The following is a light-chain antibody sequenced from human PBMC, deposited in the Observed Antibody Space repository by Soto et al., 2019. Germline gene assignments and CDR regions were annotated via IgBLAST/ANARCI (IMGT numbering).Light chain of an antibody. CDR2: GAS. V-gene: IGKV3-20*01. J-gene: IGKJ1*01. Sequence: EIVLTQSPGSLSLSPGERATLSCRASQSVDSSFFAWYQQKPGQAPRLLIYGASNRATGITDRFSGRGSGTDFTLTIHGLEHEDFAVYYCQQYVSSVTFGQGTKVEIK. CDR1: QSVDSSF. CDR3: QQYVSSVT.